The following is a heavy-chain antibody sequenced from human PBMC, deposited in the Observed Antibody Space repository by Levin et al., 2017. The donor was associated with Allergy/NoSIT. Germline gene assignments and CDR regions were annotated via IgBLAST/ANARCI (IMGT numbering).Heavy chain of an antibody. CDR1: GFTFSDYG. CDR2: VSFDGNTK. J-gene: IGHJ3*02. CDR3: AKILDYTLGFDI. Sequence: GESLKISYAASGFTFSDYGMHWVRQSPGKGLEWVAVVSFDGNTKYYADSVRGRFTISRDNSKNTLDLQMNNLRAEDTAFYYCAKILDYTLGFDIWGQGTKVLVSS. V-gene: IGHV3-30*18. D-gene: IGHD3-16*01.